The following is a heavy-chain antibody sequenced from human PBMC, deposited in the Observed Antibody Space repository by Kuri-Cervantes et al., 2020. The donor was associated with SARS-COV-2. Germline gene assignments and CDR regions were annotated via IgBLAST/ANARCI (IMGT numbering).Heavy chain of an antibody. J-gene: IGHJ4*02. D-gene: IGHD2-21*02. V-gene: IGHV3-21*01. CDR3: ARAVVVTAMPFGY. CDR2: ISSSSSYI. CDR1: GFTFSSYS. Sequence: GGSLRLSCAASGFTFSSYSMNWVRQAPGKGLEWVSSISSSSSYIYYADSVKGRFTISRDNAKNSLYLQMNSLRAEGTAVYYCARAVVVTAMPFGYWGQGTLVTVSS.